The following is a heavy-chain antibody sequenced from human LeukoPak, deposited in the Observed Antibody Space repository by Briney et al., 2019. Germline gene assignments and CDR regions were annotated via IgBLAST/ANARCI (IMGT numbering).Heavy chain of an antibody. CDR2: INHSGST. J-gene: IGHJ4*02. V-gene: IGHV4-34*01. CDR3: AREESDSSGYYGSYFDY. CDR1: GGSFSGYY. D-gene: IGHD3-22*01. Sequence: TASETLSLTCAVYGGSFSGYYWSCIRQPPGKGLGCSGEINHSGSTNYNPSLKSRVTISVDTSKNQFSLKLSSVTAADTAVYYCAREESDSSGYYGSYFDYRGQGTLVTGSS.